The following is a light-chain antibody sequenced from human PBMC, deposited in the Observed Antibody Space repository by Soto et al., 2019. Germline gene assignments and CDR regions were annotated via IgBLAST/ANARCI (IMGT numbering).Light chain of an antibody. CDR2: DVN. CDR1: SSDVGAFIY. J-gene: IGLJ1*01. CDR3: SSYTTSSSYV. V-gene: IGLV2-14*01. Sequence: QSVLTQPASVSGSPGQPITISCTGTSSDVGAFIYVSWYQQHPGKAPKLMIYDVNNRPSGVSNRFSGSKSGNTASLTISGLQAEDEADYYCSSYTTSSSYVFGAGTKVTVL.